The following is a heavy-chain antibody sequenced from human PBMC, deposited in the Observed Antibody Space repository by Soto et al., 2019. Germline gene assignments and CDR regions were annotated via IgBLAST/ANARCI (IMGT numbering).Heavy chain of an antibody. Sequence: QVQLVESGGGVVQPGRSLRLSCAASGFTFSSYGMHWVRQAPGKGLEWVAVISYDGSNKYYADSVKGRFTISRDNSKNTLYLHMNSLRAEDAAGYYCARVEWRHGSSCFDYMGQGTLGTVSS. CDR3: ARVEWRHGSSCFDY. CDR1: GFTFSSYG. V-gene: IGHV3-30*03. CDR2: ISYDGSNK. J-gene: IGHJ4*02. D-gene: IGHD6-6*01.